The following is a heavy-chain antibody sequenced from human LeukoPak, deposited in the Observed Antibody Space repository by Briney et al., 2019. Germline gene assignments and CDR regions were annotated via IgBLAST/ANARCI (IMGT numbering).Heavy chain of an antibody. CDR3: STSYHFTEKYFRH. D-gene: IGHD2/OR15-2a*01. Sequence: GGSLRLSCAASGFTFSNYWMHWVRQVPGKGLVWVSRINNDGSFTTYADSVKGRFTISRDNAKNTLYLQMNSLKTEDTAVYYCSTSYHFTEKYFRHWGQGTLVTVSS. V-gene: IGHV3-74*01. CDR1: GFTFSNYW. J-gene: IGHJ1*01. CDR2: INNDGSFT.